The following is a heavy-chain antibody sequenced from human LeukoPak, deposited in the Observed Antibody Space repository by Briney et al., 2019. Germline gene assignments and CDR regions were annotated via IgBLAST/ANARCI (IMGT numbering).Heavy chain of an antibody. CDR1: GFTFNRYA. D-gene: IGHD1-26*01. CDR3: AKGSRGSYDY. J-gene: IGHJ4*02. V-gene: IGHV3-23*01. CDR2: IIDSGINT. Sequence: GGSLRLSCAASGFTFNRYAMTWVRQAPEKGLEWVSSIIDSGINTYYGDSVKGRFTISRDNSKNTLHLQMNSLRAEDTAVYYCAKGSRGSYDYWGQGTLVTVSS.